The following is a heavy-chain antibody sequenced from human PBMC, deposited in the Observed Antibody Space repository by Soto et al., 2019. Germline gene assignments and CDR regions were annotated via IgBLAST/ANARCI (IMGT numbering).Heavy chain of an antibody. J-gene: IGHJ4*02. CDR2: INHSGST. D-gene: IGHD3-3*01. CDR1: GGSFSGYY. V-gene: IGHV4-34*01. CDR3: ARGREITIFGVVIISIPYFDY. Sequence: SETLSLTCAVYGGSFSGYYWSWIRQPPGKGLAWIGEINHSGSTNYNPSLKSRVTISGDTSKNQFSVKLSSVTAADTAVYYCARGREITIFGVVIISIPYFDYWGQGTLVTVSS.